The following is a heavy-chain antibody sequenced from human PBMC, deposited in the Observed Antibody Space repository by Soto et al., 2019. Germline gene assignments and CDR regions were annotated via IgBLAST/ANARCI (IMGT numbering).Heavy chain of an antibody. D-gene: IGHD5-18*01. CDR2: IIPIFGTA. CDR1: GGTFSSYA. J-gene: IGHJ4*02. Sequence: QVQLVQSGAEVKKPGSSVKVSCKASGGTFSSYAISWVRQAPGQGLEWMGGIIPIFGTANYAQKFQGRVTITADESTSTAYMELSSLRSEDTAVYYCARDLEGYSYGWGGPYYVDYWGQGTLVTVSS. CDR3: ARDLEGYSYGWGGPYYVDY. V-gene: IGHV1-69*12.